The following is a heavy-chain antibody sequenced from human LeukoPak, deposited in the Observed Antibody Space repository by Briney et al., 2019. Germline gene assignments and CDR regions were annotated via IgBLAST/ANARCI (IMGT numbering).Heavy chain of an antibody. J-gene: IGHJ4*02. CDR1: GGSFSGYY. Sequence: SETLSHTCAVYGGSFSGYYWSWIRQPPGKGLEWIGEINHSGSTNYNPSLKSRVTISVDTSKNQFSLKLSSVTAADTAVYYCARGLYSSSDSDYWGQGTLVTVSS. CDR2: INHSGST. CDR3: ARGLYSSSDSDY. D-gene: IGHD6-6*01. V-gene: IGHV4-34*01.